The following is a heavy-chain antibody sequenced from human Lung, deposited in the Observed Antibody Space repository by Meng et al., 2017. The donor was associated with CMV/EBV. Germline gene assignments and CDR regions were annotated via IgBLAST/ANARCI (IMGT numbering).Heavy chain of an antibody. J-gene: IGHJ4*02. D-gene: IGHD2-2*01. CDR1: GGTFSSYA. Sequence: SXXVSXXASGGTFSSYAISWVRQAPGQGLEWMGGIIPIFGTANYAQKFQGRVTITTDESTSTAYMELSSLRSEDTAVYYCARGKDIVVVPAAYTFDYWGQGXLLTVSS. V-gene: IGHV1-69*05. CDR3: ARGKDIVVVPAAYTFDY. CDR2: IIPIFGTA.